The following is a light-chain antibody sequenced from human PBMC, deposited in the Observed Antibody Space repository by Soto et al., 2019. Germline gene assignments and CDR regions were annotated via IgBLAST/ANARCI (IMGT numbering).Light chain of an antibody. J-gene: IGKJ4*01. CDR2: GAS. CDR1: QSVSSN. Sequence: EIVMTQSPATLSVSPGERATLSCRASQSVSSNLAWYQQKPGQAPRLLIYGASTRATGIPARFSGSGSGTEFTLTISSLQSEDFAVYYCQQYNNWPPRVALTFGGGTKVEIK. V-gene: IGKV3-15*01. CDR3: QQYNNWPPRVALT.